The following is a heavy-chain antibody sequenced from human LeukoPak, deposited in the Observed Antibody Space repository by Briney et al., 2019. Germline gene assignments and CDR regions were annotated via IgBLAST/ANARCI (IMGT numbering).Heavy chain of an antibody. Sequence: SETLSLTCAVYGGSFSGYYWSWLRQPPGKGLEWLGEINHSGSTKYNTSLKSRVTISEDTSNNQFSLMLSSVTAADTAVYYCARGSYDSSGYHYFDYWGQGTLVTVSS. CDR1: GGSFSGYY. CDR3: ARGSYDSSGYHYFDY. CDR2: INHSGST. V-gene: IGHV4-34*01. J-gene: IGHJ4*02. D-gene: IGHD3-22*01.